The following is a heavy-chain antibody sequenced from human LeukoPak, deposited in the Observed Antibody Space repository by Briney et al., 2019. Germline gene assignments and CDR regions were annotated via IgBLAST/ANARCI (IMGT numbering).Heavy chain of an antibody. CDR1: GFTFSSYG. D-gene: IGHD3-16*01. Sequence: GSLRLSCAASGFTFSSYGMHWVRQAPGKGLEWVTFIRYDGSNKYYADSVKGRFTISRDNSKNTLYLQMNSLRAEDTAVYYCARGAFDYWGQGTLVTVSS. V-gene: IGHV3-30*02. CDR2: IRYDGSNK. CDR3: ARGAFDY. J-gene: IGHJ4*02.